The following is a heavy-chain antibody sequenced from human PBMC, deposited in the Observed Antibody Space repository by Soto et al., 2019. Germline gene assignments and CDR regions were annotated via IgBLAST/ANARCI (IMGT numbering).Heavy chain of an antibody. V-gene: IGHV4-59*01. CDR2: IYYSGST. J-gene: IGHJ4*02. D-gene: IGHD2-21*02. CDR3: ARVVGAYWGGDCYGGRVFDY. CDR1: GGSISSYY. Sequence: SETLSLTCTVSGGSISSYYWSWIRQPPGKGLEWIGYIYYSGSTNYNPSLKSRVTISVDTSKNQFSLKLSSVTAADTAVYYCARVVGAYWGGDCYGGRVFDYWGQGTLVTVSS.